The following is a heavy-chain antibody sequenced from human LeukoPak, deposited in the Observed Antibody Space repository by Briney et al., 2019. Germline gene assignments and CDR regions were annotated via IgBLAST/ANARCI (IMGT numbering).Heavy chain of an antibody. J-gene: IGHJ4*02. D-gene: IGHD3-10*01. CDR2: IKQDGSEN. CDR3: ARQNQWFGECIDY. V-gene: IGHV3-7*01. Sequence: GGSLRLSCAASGFTFSTYWMTWVRQAPGKGLEWVANIKQDGSENYYVDSVKGRFTISRDNAKNSLYLQMNSLRADDTAVYYCARQNQWFGECIDYWGQGTLVTVSS. CDR1: GFTFSTYW.